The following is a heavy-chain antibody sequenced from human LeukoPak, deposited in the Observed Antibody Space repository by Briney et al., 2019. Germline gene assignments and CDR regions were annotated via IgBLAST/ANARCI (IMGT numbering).Heavy chain of an antibody. V-gene: IGHV1-2*02. CDR3: ARAGTYYYDSSGADY. Sequence: ASVTVSCKASGYTFTGYYMHWVRQAPGQGLEWMGWINPNSGGTNYAQKFQGRVTMTRDTSISTAYMELSRLRSDDTAVYYCARAGTYYYDSSGADYWGQGTLVTVSS. CDR2: INPNSGGT. J-gene: IGHJ4*02. CDR1: GYTFTGYY. D-gene: IGHD3-22*01.